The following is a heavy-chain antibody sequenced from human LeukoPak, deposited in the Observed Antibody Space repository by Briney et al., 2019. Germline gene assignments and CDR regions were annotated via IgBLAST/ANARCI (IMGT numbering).Heavy chain of an antibody. D-gene: IGHD2-2*01. CDR2: IYTSGST. Sequence: SETLSLTCTVSGGSISSYYWSWIRQPAGKGLEWIGRIYTSGSTNYNPSLKSRVTMSVDTSKNQFSLKLSSVTAADTAVYCCARRALSVVVPSRPGGRASDIWGQGTMVTVSS. V-gene: IGHV4-4*07. J-gene: IGHJ3*02. CDR1: GGSISSYY. CDR3: ARRALSVVVPSRPGGRASDI.